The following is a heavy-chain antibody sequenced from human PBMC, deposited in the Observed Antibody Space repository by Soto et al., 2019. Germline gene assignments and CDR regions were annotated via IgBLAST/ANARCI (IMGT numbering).Heavy chain of an antibody. V-gene: IGHV4-30-4*01. D-gene: IGHD5-18*01. J-gene: IGHJ4*02. Sequence: SETLSLTCIVSGGSISSGDYYWSWIRQPPGKGLEWIGNIYYSGNTYYNPSLKSRVTISIDTSKNQFSLKLSSVTAADTAVYFCARESSGYSYGPGDMYRGQGTLVTISS. CDR1: GGSISSGDYY. CDR3: ARESSGYSYGPGDMY. CDR2: IYYSGNT.